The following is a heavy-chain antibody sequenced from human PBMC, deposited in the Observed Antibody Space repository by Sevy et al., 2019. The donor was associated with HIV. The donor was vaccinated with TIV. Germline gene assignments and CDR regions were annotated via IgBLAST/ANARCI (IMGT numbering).Heavy chain of an antibody. J-gene: IGHJ4*02. Sequence: SQTLSLTCAISGDTVSSDSAAWNWIRQSPARGLEWLGRTYFRSTWHKDYATSLNSRMTINPDTSKNQFSLQLNSLTPEDTAIYFCARDHNFVLDYWRQGILVTVSS. CDR1: GDTVSSDSAA. V-gene: IGHV6-1*01. CDR3: ARDHNFVLDY. CDR2: TYFRSTWHK. D-gene: IGHD1-20*01.